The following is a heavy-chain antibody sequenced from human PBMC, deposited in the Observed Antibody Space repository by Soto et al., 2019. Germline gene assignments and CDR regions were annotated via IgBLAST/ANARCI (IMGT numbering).Heavy chain of an antibody. CDR2: IYYGGST. Sequence: SETLSLTCTVSGASIGSSDYYWSWIRQHPGKGLEWIGYIYYGGSTYYNPSLKSRVTISVDTSKNQFSLKLSSVTAADTAVYYCARKVNYDFWSGYYYYYGMDVWGQGTTVTVSS. CDR3: ARKVNYDFWSGYYYYYGMDV. J-gene: IGHJ6*02. CDR1: GASIGSSDYY. D-gene: IGHD3-3*01. V-gene: IGHV4-31*03.